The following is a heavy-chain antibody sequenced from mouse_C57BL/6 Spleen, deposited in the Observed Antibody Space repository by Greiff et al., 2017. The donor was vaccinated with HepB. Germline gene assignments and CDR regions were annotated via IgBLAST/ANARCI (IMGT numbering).Heavy chain of an antibody. CDR3: ASDSPGYGDY. CDR1: GYAFSSSW. D-gene: IGHD3-2*02. Sequence: VQLQQSGPELVKPGASVKISCKASGYAFSSSWMNWVKQRPGKGLEWIGRIYPGDGDTNYNGKFKGKATLTADKSSSTAYMQLSSLTSEDAAVYFCASDSPGYGDYWGQGTSVTVSS. CDR2: IYPGDGDT. V-gene: IGHV1-82*01. J-gene: IGHJ4*01.